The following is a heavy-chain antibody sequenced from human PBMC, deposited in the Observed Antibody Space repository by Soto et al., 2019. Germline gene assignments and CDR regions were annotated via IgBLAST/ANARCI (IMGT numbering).Heavy chain of an antibody. J-gene: IGHJ4*02. V-gene: IGHV3-23*01. D-gene: IGHD6-6*01. CDR1: GFTFSSYA. Sequence: GGSLRLSCAASGFTFSSYAMSWVRQAPGKGLEWVSAISGSGGSTYYADSVKGRFTISRDNSKNTLYLQMNSLRAEDTTVYYCANEWAEYSSSFDYWGQGTLVTVSS. CDR3: ANEWAEYSSSFDY. CDR2: ISGSGGST.